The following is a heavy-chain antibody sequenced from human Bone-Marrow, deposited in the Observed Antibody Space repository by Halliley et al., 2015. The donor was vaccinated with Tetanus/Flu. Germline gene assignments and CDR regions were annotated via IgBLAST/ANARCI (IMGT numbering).Heavy chain of an antibody. CDR2: ISYSGSI. V-gene: IGHV4-59*01. J-gene: IGHJ6*02. Sequence: LGGIGYISYSGSINSTPSLKSRVTILGGTSKNQFSLNLISVTAADTAVYYCAGFGHYYYYGMDVWGQGTTVTVSS. CDR3: AGFGHYYYYGMDV. D-gene: IGHD3-3*01.